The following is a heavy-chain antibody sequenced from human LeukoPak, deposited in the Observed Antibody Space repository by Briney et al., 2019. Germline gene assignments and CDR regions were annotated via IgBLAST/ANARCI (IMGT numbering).Heavy chain of an antibody. V-gene: IGHV3-7*01. CDR2: IKQDGSEK. CDR3: ASSVGGFFVY. CDR1: GFTFSRFS. D-gene: IGHD5/OR15-5a*01. Sequence: PGGSLRLSCAASGFTFSRFSMNWVRQAPGKGLEWVANIKQDGSEKYYVDSVRGRFTLSRDNAKNSLCLQMDSLRAEDTAVYYCASSVGGFFVYWGQGNLVTVSS. J-gene: IGHJ4*02.